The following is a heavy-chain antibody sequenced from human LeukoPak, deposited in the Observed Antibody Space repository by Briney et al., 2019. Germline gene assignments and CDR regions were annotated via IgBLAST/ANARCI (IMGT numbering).Heavy chain of an antibody. CDR3: ARHRKPCITMIRGLNRGGAIDY. D-gene: IGHD3-10*01. J-gene: IGHJ4*02. Sequence: DSVKGRFTISRDNSENTLYLKVNSLRAEDTAVYYCARHRKPCITMIRGLNRGGAIDYWGQGTLVTVSS. V-gene: IGHV3-30*01.